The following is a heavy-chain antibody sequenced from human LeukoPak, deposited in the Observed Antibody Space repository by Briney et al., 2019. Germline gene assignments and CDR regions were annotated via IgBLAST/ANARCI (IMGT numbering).Heavy chain of an antibody. CDR3: ARARPSMWIDY. D-gene: IGHD5-12*01. CDR2: ISYDGSDK. J-gene: IGHJ4*02. Sequence: GRSLRLSCAASGFTFSSYAMYWVRQAPGKGLEWVAVISYDGSDKFYADSVKGRFTISRDSSKNTLYLQMNSLRPEDTAVYYCARARPSMWIDYWGQGTQVTVSS. V-gene: IGHV3-30*04. CDR1: GFTFSSYA.